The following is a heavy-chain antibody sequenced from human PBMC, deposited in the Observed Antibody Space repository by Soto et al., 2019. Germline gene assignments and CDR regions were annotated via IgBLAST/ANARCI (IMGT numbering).Heavy chain of an antibody. V-gene: IGHV4-59*01. D-gene: IGHD6-13*01. CDR1: GGSISSYF. Sequence: QVQLQESGPGLLKPSETLSLTCTVSGGSISSYFSIWVRQPPGKGLEWIGSVYYTGTTDYNPSLKSRVTISVDTSKTLFSLNLRSVTAADTAVYYCARDLAAVPRAFDYWGRGTLVTVSS. J-gene: IGHJ4*02. CDR3: ARDLAAVPRAFDY. CDR2: VYYTGTT.